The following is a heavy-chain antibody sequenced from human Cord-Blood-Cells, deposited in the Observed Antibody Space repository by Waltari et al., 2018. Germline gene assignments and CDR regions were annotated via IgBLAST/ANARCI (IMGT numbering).Heavy chain of an antibody. V-gene: IGHV3-7*01. D-gene: IGHD7-27*01. CDR3: ALGRLGKGLFDY. Sequence: EVQLVESGGGLVQPGGSLRLSCAASGFTFSSYWLSWVRQAPGKGLEWVANIKQDGSEKYYVDSVKGRFTISRDNAKNSLYLQMNSLRAEDMAVYYCALGRLGKGLFDYWGQGTLVTVSS. CDR1: GFTFSSYW. CDR2: IKQDGSEK. J-gene: IGHJ4*02.